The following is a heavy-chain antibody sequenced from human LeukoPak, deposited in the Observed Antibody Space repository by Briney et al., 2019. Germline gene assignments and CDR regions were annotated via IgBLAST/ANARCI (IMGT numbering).Heavy chain of an antibody. Sequence: ASVKVSCKASGYTFTSFHMHWVRQAPGQGLEWMGIINPSGGSTSYAQKFQGRVTMTRDTSTSTVYMELSSLRSEDTAVYYCAREEVYCSGGSCPPRYEYFQHWGQGTLVTVSS. J-gene: IGHJ1*01. CDR1: GYTFTSFH. CDR3: AREEVYCSGGSCPPRYEYFQH. CDR2: INPSGGST. D-gene: IGHD2-15*01. V-gene: IGHV1-46*01.